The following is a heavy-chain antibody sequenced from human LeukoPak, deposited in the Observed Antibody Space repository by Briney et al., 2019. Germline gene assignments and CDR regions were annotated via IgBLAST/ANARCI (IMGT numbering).Heavy chain of an antibody. D-gene: IGHD3-9*01. V-gene: IGHV5-51*01. CDR3: ARSPSLRYFDWLLAYSFDS. CDR1: GYSFTSYW. CDR2: IYPGDSDT. J-gene: IGHJ4*02. Sequence: GESLRISCKGSGYSFTSYWIGWVRLMPGKGLEWMGIIYPGDSDTRYSPSFQGQVTISADKSISTAYLQWSSLKASDTAMYYCARSPSLRYFDWLLAYSFDSGGQGPLVTVSS.